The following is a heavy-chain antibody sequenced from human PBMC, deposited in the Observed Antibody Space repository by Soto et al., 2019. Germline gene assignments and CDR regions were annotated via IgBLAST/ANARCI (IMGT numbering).Heavy chain of an antibody. CDR3: AFLDTVISFDH. D-gene: IGHD4-17*01. Sequence: WGSLRLSCAASGFTFSSYSMHWVRQAPGKGLEWVAVISYDGSNKYYADSVKGRFTISRDNSKNTLFLQMNSLRPEDTAVYYCAFLDTVISFDHWGQGTLVTVSS. J-gene: IGHJ4*02. V-gene: IGHV3-30-3*01. CDR2: ISYDGSNK. CDR1: GFTFSSYS.